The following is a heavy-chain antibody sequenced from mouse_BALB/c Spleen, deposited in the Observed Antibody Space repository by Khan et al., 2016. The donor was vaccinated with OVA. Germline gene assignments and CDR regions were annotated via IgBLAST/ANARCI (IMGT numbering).Heavy chain of an antibody. CDR1: GFSLTNYG. D-gene: IGHD2-10*01. CDR2: IWSDGST. Sequence: QVQLQQPGPGLVAPSQSLSITCTISGFSLTNYGVHWVRQPPGKGLEWLGVIWSDGSTTYNSALKSRLSISKDNSKSQVFLKMNSLQTDDTAMYYCARQPYYHYYIMDYWGQGTSVTVSS. J-gene: IGHJ4*01. CDR3: ARQPYYHYYIMDY. V-gene: IGHV2-6-1*01.